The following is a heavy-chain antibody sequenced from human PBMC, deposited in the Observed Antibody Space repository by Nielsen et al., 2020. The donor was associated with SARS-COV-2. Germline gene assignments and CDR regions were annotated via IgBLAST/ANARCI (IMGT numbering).Heavy chain of an antibody. CDR3: TREVAVLAGGFDP. V-gene: IGHV3-21*04. Sequence: ETLSLTCAASGFTFSTYSMNWVRQSPGRGLEWVSSISGSSAYIYSADSVKGRFTISRDNAKNSLYLQMNSLRAEDTAVYYCTREVAVLAGGFDPWGQGTLVTVSS. CDR2: ISGSSAYI. J-gene: IGHJ5*02. CDR1: GFTFSTYS. D-gene: IGHD2-15*01.